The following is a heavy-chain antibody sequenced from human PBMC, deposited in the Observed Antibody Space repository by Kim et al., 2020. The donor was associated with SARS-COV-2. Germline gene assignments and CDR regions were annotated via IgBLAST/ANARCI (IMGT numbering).Heavy chain of an antibody. V-gene: IGHV1-8*01. CDR1: GYTFTSYD. D-gene: IGHD6-13*01. CDR2: MNPNSGNT. J-gene: IGHJ3*02. CDR3: ARGEPGIASSAFDI. Sequence: ASVKVSCKASGYTFTSYDINWVRQATGQGLEWMGWMNPNSGNTGYAQKFQGRVTMTRNTSISTAYMELSSLRSEDTAVYYCARGEPGIASSAFDIWGQGTMVTVSS.